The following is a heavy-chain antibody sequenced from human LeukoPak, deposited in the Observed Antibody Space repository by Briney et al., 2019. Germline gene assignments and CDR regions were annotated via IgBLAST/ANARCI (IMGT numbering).Heavy chain of an antibody. CDR1: GFTFSSYA. V-gene: IGHV3-64*01. D-gene: IGHD2-2*02. J-gene: IGHJ4*02. CDR2: ISSNGGST. Sequence: GGSLRLFCAASGFTFSSYAMHWARQARGKGLEYVLAISSNGGSTFYANSVKGRFSISRDNSKNTLYLQMGSLRAEDMAVYYCARDGRRYCSSTSCYNLDYWGQGTLVTVSS. CDR3: ARDGRRYCSSTSCYNLDY.